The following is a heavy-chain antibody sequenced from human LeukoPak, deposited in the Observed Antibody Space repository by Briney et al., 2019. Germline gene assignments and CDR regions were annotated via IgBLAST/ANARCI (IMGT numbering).Heavy chain of an antibody. CDR1: GGSISSYY. D-gene: IGHD2-2*01. J-gene: IGHJ5*02. V-gene: IGHV4-59*08. CDR2: IYYSGST. CDR3: ARSLGYCSSTSCSIPFDP. Sequence: SETLSLTCTVSGGSISSYYWSWIRQHPGKGLEWIGYIYYSGSTYYNPSLKSRVTISVDTSKNQFSLKLSSVTAADMAVYYCARSLGYCSSTSCSIPFDPWGQGTLVTVSS.